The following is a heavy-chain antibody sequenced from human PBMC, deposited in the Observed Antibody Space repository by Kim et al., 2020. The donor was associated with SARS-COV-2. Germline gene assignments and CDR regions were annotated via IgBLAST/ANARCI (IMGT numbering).Heavy chain of an antibody. V-gene: IGHV1-3*01. D-gene: IGHD3-3*01. CDR2: INAGNGNT. J-gene: IGHJ4*02. Sequence: ASVKVSCKASGYTFTSYAMHWVRQAPGQRLEWMGWINAGNGNTKYSQKFQGRVTITRDTSASTAYMELSSLRSEDTAVYYCARASYVGAWSFGVVIPGGLAEEGSGHYFDYWGQGTLVTVSS. CDR3: ARASYVGAWSFGVVIPGGLAEEGSGHYFDY. CDR1: GYTFTSYA.